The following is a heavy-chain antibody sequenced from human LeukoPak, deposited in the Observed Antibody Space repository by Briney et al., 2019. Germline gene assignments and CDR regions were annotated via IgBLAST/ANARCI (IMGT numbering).Heavy chain of an antibody. Sequence: SETLSLTCTVSGGSISSYYWSWIRQPAGKGLEWIGRIYTSGSTNYYPSLKSRVTMSVDTSKNQFYLKLSSVTAADTAVYYCAREGTRYYYDSSGYLMLWGQGTLVTVSS. V-gene: IGHV4-4*07. CDR3: AREGTRYYYDSSGYLML. CDR2: IYTSGST. J-gene: IGHJ4*02. CDR1: GGSISSYY. D-gene: IGHD3-22*01.